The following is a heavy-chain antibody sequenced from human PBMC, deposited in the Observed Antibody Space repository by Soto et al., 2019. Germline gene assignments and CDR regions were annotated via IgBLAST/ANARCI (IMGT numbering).Heavy chain of an antibody. CDR2: IIPIFGTA. CDR3: AFTPSPNLLRPIDY. J-gene: IGHJ4*02. V-gene: IGHV1-69*13. D-gene: IGHD3-22*01. CDR1: GGTFSSYA. Sequence: SVKVSCKASGGTFSSYAISWVRQAPGQGLEWMGGIIPIFGTANYAQKFQGRVTITADESTSTAYMELSSLRSEDTAVYYCAFTPSPNLLRPIDYWGQGTLVTVSS.